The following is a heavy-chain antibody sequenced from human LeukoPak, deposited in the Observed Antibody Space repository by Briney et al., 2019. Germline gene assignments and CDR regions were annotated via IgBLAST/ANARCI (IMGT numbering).Heavy chain of an antibody. CDR3: ARADSGNYLFDY. D-gene: IGHD1-26*01. CDR2: IWYDGSNK. V-gene: IGHV3-33*01. CDR1: GFTFSSYG. Sequence: PGRSLRLSRVASGFTFSSYGMHWVRQAPGKGLEWVAVIWYDGSNKYYTDSVKGRFTISRDNSKDTLYLQMNSLRAEDTAVYYCARADSGNYLFDYWGQGTLVTVSS. J-gene: IGHJ4*02.